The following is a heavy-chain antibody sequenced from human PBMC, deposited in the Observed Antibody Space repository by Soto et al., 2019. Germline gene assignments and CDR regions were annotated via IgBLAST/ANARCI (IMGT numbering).Heavy chain of an antibody. D-gene: IGHD6-13*01. CDR3: AKSYSSSWFQSYYYYGMDV. V-gene: IGHV3-30*18. J-gene: IGHJ6*02. Sequence: PGGSLRLSCAASGFTFSSYGMHWVRQAPGKGLEWVAVISYDGSNKYYADSVKGRFTISRDNSKNTLYLQMNSLRAEDTAVYYCAKSYSSSWFQSYYYYGMDVWGQGTTVTVSS. CDR2: ISYDGSNK. CDR1: GFTFSSYG.